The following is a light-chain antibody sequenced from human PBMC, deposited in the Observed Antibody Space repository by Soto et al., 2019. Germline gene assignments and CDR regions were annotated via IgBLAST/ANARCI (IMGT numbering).Light chain of an antibody. CDR1: KSDIGVYDF. CDR3: SSYTGSTNYV. J-gene: IGLJ1*01. V-gene: IGLV2-8*01. CDR2: EVV. Sequence: QSVLTQPPSASGSPGQSVTISCTGTKSDIGVYDFVSWYQHHPGKAPRLIIYEVVQRPSGVPDRFSGSKSGNTASLTVSGLQAADEADYYCSSYTGSTNYVFGTGTKVTVL.